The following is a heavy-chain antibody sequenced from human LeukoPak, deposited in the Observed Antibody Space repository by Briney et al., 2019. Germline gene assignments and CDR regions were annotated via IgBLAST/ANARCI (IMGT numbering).Heavy chain of an antibody. CDR1: GYTFTSYD. CDR2: MNPNSGNT. V-gene: IGHV1-8*01. CDR3: ARDGCSSISCYAGGNWFDP. J-gene: IGHJ5*02. D-gene: IGHD2-2*01. Sequence: ASVKVSCKASGYTFTSYDINWVRQATGQGLEWMGWMNPNSGNTGYAQKFQGRVTMTRNTSISTAYMELSSLRSEDTAVYYCARDGCSSISCYAGGNWFDPWGQGTLVTVSS.